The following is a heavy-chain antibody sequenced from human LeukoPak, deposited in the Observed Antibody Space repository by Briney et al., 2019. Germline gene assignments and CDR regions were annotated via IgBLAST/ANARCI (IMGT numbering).Heavy chain of an antibody. CDR1: GYTFTGYY. V-gene: IGHV1-2*02. D-gene: IGHD3-16*01. J-gene: IGHJ4*02. CDR2: INPNSGGT. CDR3: ARPTSDDSTSFGY. Sequence: ASVKVSCKASGYTFTGYYMHWVRQAPGQGLEWMGWINPNSGGTNYVQKLQGRVTMTRDTSISTAYMELSRLRSDDTAVYYCARPTSDDSTSFGYWGQGTLVTASS.